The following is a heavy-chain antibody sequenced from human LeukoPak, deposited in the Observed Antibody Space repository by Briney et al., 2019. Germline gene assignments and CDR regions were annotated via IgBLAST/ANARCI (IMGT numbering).Heavy chain of an antibody. J-gene: IGHJ5*02. D-gene: IGHD3-10*01. Sequence: SQTLSLTCAVSGGSISSGGYSWSWIRQPPGKGLEGIGYIYHSGSTYYNPSLKSRVTISVDRSKNQFSLKLSSVTAADTAVYYCARSYGELLVWFDPWGQGTLVTVSS. CDR1: GGSISSGGYS. V-gene: IGHV4-30-2*01. CDR2: IYHSGST. CDR3: ARSYGELLVWFDP.